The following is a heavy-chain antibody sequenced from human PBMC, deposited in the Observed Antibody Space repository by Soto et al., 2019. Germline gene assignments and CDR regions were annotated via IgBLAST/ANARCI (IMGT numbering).Heavy chain of an antibody. Sequence: SVKVSCKASGGTFSSYAISWVRQAPGQGLEWMGGIIPIFGTANYAQKFQGRVTITADESTSTAYMELSSLRSEDTAVYYCARQVEMASYYFDYWGQGTLVTVSS. J-gene: IGHJ4*02. D-gene: IGHD2-2*01. V-gene: IGHV1-69*13. CDR3: ARQVEMASYYFDY. CDR1: GGTFSSYA. CDR2: IIPIFGTA.